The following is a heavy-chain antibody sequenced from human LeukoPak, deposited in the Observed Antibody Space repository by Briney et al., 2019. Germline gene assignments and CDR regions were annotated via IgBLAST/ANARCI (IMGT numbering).Heavy chain of an antibody. D-gene: IGHD3/OR15-3a*01. J-gene: IGHJ4*02. CDR2: MSGSGGST. Sequence: GGTLRLSCAASGFTFSSYGMSWVRQAPGKGLEWVSAMSGSGGSTYYADSVKGRFTISRDNSKNTLYLQMNSLRAEDTAVYYCAKMAGYYTGIPFDYWGQGTLVTVSS. CDR3: AKMAGYYTGIPFDY. CDR1: GFTFSSYG. V-gene: IGHV3-23*01.